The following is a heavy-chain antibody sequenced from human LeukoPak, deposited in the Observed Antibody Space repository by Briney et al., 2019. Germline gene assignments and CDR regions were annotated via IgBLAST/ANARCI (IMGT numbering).Heavy chain of an antibody. CDR1: GGSISSSSYY. V-gene: IGHV4-39*01. J-gene: IGHJ6*03. Sequence: SETLSLTCTVSGGSISSSSYYWGWIRQPPGKGLEWIGSIYYSGSTYYNPSLKSRVTISVDTSKNQFSLKPSSVTAADTAVYYCARQNIVAKTYYYYYMDVWGKGTTVTISS. CDR2: IYYSGST. D-gene: IGHD5-12*01. CDR3: ARQNIVAKTYYYYYMDV.